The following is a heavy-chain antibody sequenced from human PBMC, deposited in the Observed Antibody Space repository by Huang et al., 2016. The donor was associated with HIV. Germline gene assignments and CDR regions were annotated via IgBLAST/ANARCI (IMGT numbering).Heavy chain of an antibody. D-gene: IGHD3-10*01. CDR3: ARHFGSWSGYFDS. J-gene: IGHJ4*02. CDR1: GGSITDSNYY. CDR2: IYYSGDT. Sequence: QLQLQESGPGLVRPSETLSLICTVSGGSITDSNYYWGWSRTPPGKGLAWSGSIYYSGDTDYNPSLKSLVTMSVDTSKNRFSLDIRSVAVADTAIYYCARHFGSWSGYFDSWGQGTLVPVSS. V-gene: IGHV4-39*01.